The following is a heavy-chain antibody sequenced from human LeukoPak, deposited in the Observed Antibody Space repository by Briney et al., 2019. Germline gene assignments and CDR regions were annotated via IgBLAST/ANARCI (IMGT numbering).Heavy chain of an antibody. CDR3: ASYDSSGYYPHYDY. D-gene: IGHD3-22*01. CDR2: IIPISGTA. J-gene: IGHJ4*02. V-gene: IGHV1-69*05. Sequence: SVNVSCKASGGTFSSYAISWVRQAPGQGLEWMGRIIPISGTANYAQKFQGRVTITTDESTSTAYMELISLRSEDTAVYYCASYDSSGYYPHYDYWGQGALVTVSS. CDR1: GGTFSSYA.